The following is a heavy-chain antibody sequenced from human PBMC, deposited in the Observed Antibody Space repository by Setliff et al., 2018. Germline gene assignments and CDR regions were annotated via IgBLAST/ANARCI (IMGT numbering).Heavy chain of an antibody. D-gene: IGHD1-1*01. Sequence: SKTLSLTCTVSGGSISSGVYYWAWIRQPPGKGLEWIGRIYYRGDTYYNASLKSRLTLSVDTSKNQVSLNLRSVTAADTAVYYCARTGTYRYFDYWGQGTQVTVSS. V-gene: IGHV4-39*01. CDR1: GGSISSGVYY. J-gene: IGHJ4*01. CDR3: ARTGTYRYFDY. CDR2: IYYRGDT.